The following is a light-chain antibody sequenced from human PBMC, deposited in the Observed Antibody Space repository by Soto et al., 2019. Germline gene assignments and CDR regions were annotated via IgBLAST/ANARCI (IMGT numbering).Light chain of an antibody. CDR2: DVT. CDR1: SGDVGAHNY. J-gene: IGLJ1*01. Sequence: QSALTQPRSVSGSPGQSVTISCTGTSGDVGAHNYVSWYQQHPGKAPKLIIYDVTKWPSGVPDRFSGSKSGNTASLTISGLQADDEADYYCFSYAGTSSSYVFGTGTKVTVL. CDR3: FSYAGTSSSYV. V-gene: IGLV2-11*01.